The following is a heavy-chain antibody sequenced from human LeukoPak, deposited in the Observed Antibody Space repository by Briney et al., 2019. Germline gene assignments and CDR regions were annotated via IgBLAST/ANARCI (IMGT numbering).Heavy chain of an antibody. D-gene: IGHD2-2*01. Sequence: SETLSLTCTVSGGSISSYYWSWIRQPPGKGLEWIGSIYYSGSTYYNPSLKSRVTISVDTSKNQFSLKLSSVTAADTAVYYCARLSGYQYYFDYWGQGTLVTVSS. J-gene: IGHJ4*02. CDR3: ARLSGYQYYFDY. CDR1: GGSISSYY. V-gene: IGHV4-59*05. CDR2: IYYSGST.